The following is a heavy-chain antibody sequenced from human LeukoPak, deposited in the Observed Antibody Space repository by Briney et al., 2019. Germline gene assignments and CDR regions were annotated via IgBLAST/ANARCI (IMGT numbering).Heavy chain of an antibody. Sequence: SETLSLTCTVSGVSISSYYWSWLPQPPGKGLEWIGYIYYSGSTNYNPSLKSRVTISVDTSKNQFSLKLSSVTAADTAVYYCARLGAAVFNWFDPWGQGTLVTVSS. D-gene: IGHD6-13*01. CDR3: ARLGAAVFNWFDP. V-gene: IGHV4-59*08. J-gene: IGHJ5*02. CDR1: GVSISSYY. CDR2: IYYSGST.